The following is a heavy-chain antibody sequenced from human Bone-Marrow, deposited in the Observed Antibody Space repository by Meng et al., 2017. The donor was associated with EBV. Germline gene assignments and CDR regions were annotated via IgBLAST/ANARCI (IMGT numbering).Heavy chain of an antibody. J-gene: IGHJ4*02. Sequence: QWQLQGPGLGLVKPSGPLSLTCAVSGASISGSNWWSWVRQPPGKGLEWIGEIWHGGNTNYNPSLKSRVTISVDKSGNQFSLNLNSVTAADTAVYYCARGNAYNVPSFDYWGQGTLVTVSS. CDR2: IWHGGNT. D-gene: IGHD5-24*01. CDR3: ARGNAYNVPSFDY. CDR1: GASISGSNW. V-gene: IGHV4-4*02.